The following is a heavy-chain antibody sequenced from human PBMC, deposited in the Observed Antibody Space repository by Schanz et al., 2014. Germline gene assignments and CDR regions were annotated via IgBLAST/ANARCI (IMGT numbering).Heavy chain of an antibody. CDR3: ARGTAAAGRRSDY. Sequence: EEQLLESGGALVQPGGSLRLSCAASGFSFSNYALVWVRQPPGKGLEWISGISGFGTGAYYADSVKGRFSISRDNSKNTLYLQMDSLRAEDTAVYYCARGTAAAGRRSDYWGQGTLVTVSS. V-gene: IGHV3-23*01. CDR1: GFSFSNYA. J-gene: IGHJ4*02. D-gene: IGHD6-13*01. CDR2: ISGFGTGA.